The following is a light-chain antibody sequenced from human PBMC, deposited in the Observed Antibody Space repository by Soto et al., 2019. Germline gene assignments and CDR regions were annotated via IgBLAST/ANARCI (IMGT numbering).Light chain of an antibody. Sequence: ENVLTQSPGTLSLSPGERATLSCRASQSVSSNFLAWYQQKPGQAPRLLIYGASTRATGIPARFSGSGSGTEFTLTISSLQSEDFAVYYCQQYNNWPQTFGQGTKVDI. V-gene: IGKV3-15*01. CDR1: QSVSSN. J-gene: IGKJ1*01. CDR2: GAS. CDR3: QQYNNWPQT.